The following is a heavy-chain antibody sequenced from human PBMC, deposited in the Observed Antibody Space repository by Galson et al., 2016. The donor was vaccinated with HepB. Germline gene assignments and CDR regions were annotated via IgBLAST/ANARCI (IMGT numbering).Heavy chain of an antibody. J-gene: IGHJ3*02. D-gene: IGHD1-7*01. V-gene: IGHV5-51*01. CDR1: GYSFMTYW. Sequence: QSGAEVKKPGESLKISCKVSGYSFMTYWIGWVRQMPGKGLEWMGVMYPGDSDTRYSPSFQGQVTISAVRSINTAYLQWSSLKASDTAIYYCARPISGTTTAFEIWGQGTMVTVSS. CDR2: MYPGDSDT. CDR3: ARPISGTTTAFEI.